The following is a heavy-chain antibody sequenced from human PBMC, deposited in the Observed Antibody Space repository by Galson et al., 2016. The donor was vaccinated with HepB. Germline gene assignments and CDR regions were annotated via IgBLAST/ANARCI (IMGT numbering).Heavy chain of an antibody. CDR2: IGGSGDNT. V-gene: IGHV3-23*01. CDR3: AKDLLSDYVWGSYRFQD. J-gene: IGHJ4*02. D-gene: IGHD3-16*02. Sequence: SLRLSCAVSGFSFSTYAVSWVRQAPGKGLVWVSTIGGSGDNTYYADSVKGRFTIPRDNSMNTLYLQMNSLRAEDTAVYYCAKDLLSDYVWGSYRFQDWGQGAPVTVSS. CDR1: GFSFSTYA.